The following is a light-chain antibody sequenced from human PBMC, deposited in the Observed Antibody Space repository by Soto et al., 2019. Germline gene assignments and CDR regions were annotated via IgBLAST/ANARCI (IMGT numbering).Light chain of an antibody. V-gene: IGKV3-15*01. CDR2: GAS. Sequence: EIVMTQSPATLSVSPGERATLSCRASQSVSSNLAWYQQKPGQAPRLLIYGASTRAPGIPARFSGSGSGTEFTLSISRLQSEDFAIYYCQHYNNWPPWTFGQGTKVEIK. CDR3: QHYNNWPPWT. CDR1: QSVSSN. J-gene: IGKJ1*01.